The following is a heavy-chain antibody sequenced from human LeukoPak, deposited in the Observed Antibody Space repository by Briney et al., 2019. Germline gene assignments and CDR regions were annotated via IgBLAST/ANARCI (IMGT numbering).Heavy chain of an antibody. V-gene: IGHV3-7*01. Sequence: PGGSLRLSCTASGFSFRSYWMTWVRQAPGTGLEWVANINEDGSVENYVDSVKGRFTVSRDDAKNSLYLYLTSLRVDDTAVYYCARDLTSAYWSPGGYYYYMDVWGKGTAVTVSS. CDR3: ARDLTSAYWSPGGYYYYMDV. J-gene: IGHJ6*03. D-gene: IGHD3-16*01. CDR2: INEDGSVE. CDR1: GFSFRSYW.